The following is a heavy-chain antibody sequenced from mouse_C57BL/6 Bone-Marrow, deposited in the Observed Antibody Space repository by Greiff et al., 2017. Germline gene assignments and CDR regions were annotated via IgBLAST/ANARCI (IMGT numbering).Heavy chain of an antibody. J-gene: IGHJ4*01. CDR3: ARRAQAPYAMDY. V-gene: IGHV1-64*01. CDR2: IHPNSGST. D-gene: IGHD3-2*02. Sequence: QVQLQQPGAELVKPGASVKLSCKASGYTFTSYWMHWVKQRPGQGLEWIGMIHPNSGSTNYNVKFKSKATLTVDKSSSTAYMQLSSLTSEDSAVYYCARRAQAPYAMDYWGQGTSVTVSS. CDR1: GYTFTSYW.